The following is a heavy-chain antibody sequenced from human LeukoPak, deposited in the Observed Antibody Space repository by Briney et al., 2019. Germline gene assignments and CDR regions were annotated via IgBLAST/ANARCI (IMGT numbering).Heavy chain of an antibody. CDR3: ATVDGGTEYFDY. Sequence: ASVKVSRKASGYTFTSYAMHWVRQAPGQRLEWMGWINAGNGNTKYSQKFQGRVTITRDTSASTAYMELSSLRSEDTAVYYCATVDGGTEYFDYWGQGTLVTVSS. CDR2: INAGNGNT. CDR1: GYTFTSYA. V-gene: IGHV1-3*01. J-gene: IGHJ4*02. D-gene: IGHD3-16*01.